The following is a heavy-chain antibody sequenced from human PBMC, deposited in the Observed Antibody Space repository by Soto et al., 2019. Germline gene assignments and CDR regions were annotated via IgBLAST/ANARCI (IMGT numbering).Heavy chain of an antibody. CDR3: ARLSSGGYYTMAY. D-gene: IGHD1-26*01. V-gene: IGHV4-59*08. CDR2: ISDSGST. CDR1: GGSISSYY. Sequence: PSETLSLTCTVSGGSISSYYWSWIRQPPGKGLEWIGYISDSGSTNYNPSLKSRVTISVDMSRNQFSLKLNSLIAADTAVYYCARLSSGGYYTMAYWGQGTRVT. J-gene: IGHJ4*01.